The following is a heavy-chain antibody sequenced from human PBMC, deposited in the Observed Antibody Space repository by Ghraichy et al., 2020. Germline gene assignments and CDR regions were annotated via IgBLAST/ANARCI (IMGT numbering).Heavy chain of an antibody. CDR2: INHSGST. CDR3: ARGPGGRLTGRVALDY. V-gene: IGHV4-34*01. CDR1: GGSFSGYY. J-gene: IGHJ4*02. D-gene: IGHD3-16*01. Sequence: SETLSLTCAVYGGSFSGYYWSWIRQPPGKGLEWIGEINHSGSTNYNPSLKSRVTISVDTSKNQLSLKLSSVTAADTAVYYCARGPGGRLTGRVALDYWGQGTLVTGSS.